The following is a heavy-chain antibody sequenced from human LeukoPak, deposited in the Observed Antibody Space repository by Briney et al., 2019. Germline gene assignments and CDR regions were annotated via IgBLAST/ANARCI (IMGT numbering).Heavy chain of an antibody. J-gene: IGHJ5*02. V-gene: IGHV4-59*11. Sequence: SETLSLTCTVSGGSISSHYWSWIRQPPGKGLEWIGYIYYSGSTNYNPSLKSRVTISVDTSKNQFSLKLSSVTAADTAVYYCARMVRVVLTLGFDPWGQGTLVTVSS. D-gene: IGHD3-10*01. CDR2: IYYSGST. CDR1: GGSISSHY. CDR3: ARMVRVVLTLGFDP.